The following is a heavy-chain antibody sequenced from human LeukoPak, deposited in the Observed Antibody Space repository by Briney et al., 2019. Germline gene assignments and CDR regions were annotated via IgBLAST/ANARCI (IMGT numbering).Heavy chain of an antibody. J-gene: IGHJ5*02. CDR2: ISAYNGNT. D-gene: IGHD2-2*02. CDR1: GYTFTSYG. CDR3: ARLWGYCSSTSCYKRGNWLDT. V-gene: IGHV1-18*01. Sequence: ASVKVSCKASGYTFTSYGISWVRQALGQGLEWMGWISAYNGNTNYAQKLQGRVTMTTDTSTSTAYMELRSLRSDDTAVYYCARLWGYCSSTSCYKRGNWLDTWGKGTLVTVS.